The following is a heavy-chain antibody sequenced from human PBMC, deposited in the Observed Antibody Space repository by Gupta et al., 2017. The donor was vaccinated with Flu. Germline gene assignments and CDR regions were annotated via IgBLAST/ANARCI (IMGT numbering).Heavy chain of an antibody. J-gene: IGHJ4*02. V-gene: IGHV3-74*03. CDR1: GFKFSNSW. D-gene: IGHD3-22*01. CDR3: ARGGFFYDRGSHDYPYYFDS. Sequence: EVQLVESGGGLVQPGGSLRLSCAVSGFKFSNSWIHWVRQVTGKGLMWVSRINNDGSGTAYADSVKGRFTVSRDNAKDTLYLQMNSLRDEDTAVYYCARGGFFYDRGSHDYPYYFDSWGLGTLVTVSS. CDR2: INNDGSGT.